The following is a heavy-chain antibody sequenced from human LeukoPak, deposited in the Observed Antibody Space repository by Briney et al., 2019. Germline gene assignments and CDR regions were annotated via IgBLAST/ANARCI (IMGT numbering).Heavy chain of an antibody. CDR1: GFTFSSYW. CDR2: IKQEGSEK. D-gene: IGHD3-3*01. CDR3: ARGYDFWSGYGAFDI. J-gene: IGHJ3*02. Sequence: GGSLRLSCAASGFTFSSYWMSWVRQAPGKGLEWVANIKQEGSEKYYVDSVKGRFTISRDNAKNSLYLQMNSLRAEDTAVYYCARGYDFWSGYGAFDIWGQGTMVTVSS. V-gene: IGHV3-7*01.